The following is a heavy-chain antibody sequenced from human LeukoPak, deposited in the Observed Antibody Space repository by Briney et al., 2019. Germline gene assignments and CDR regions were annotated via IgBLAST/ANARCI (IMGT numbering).Heavy chain of an antibody. J-gene: IGHJ3*02. Sequence: GESLKISCKGSGFSFTNYWIGWVRQMPGKGLEWMGIIYPGDSDTRYSPSFQGQVTISADKSISTAYLQWSSLKASDTAMYYCARQASIAARRDPFDIWGQGTMVTVSS. CDR1: GFSFTNYW. D-gene: IGHD6-6*01. CDR2: IYPGDSDT. V-gene: IGHV5-51*01. CDR3: ARQASIAARRDPFDI.